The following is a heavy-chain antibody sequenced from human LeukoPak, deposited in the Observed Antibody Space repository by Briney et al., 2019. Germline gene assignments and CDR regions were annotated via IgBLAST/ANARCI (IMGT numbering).Heavy chain of an antibody. CDR3: ARGIRRGYCSGGSCYPPWYYYGMDV. J-gene: IGHJ6*02. V-gene: IGHV3-13*01. D-gene: IGHD2-15*01. CDR2: IGTAGDT. Sequence: GGSLRLSCAASGFTFSSYDMHWVRQATGKGLEWVSAIGTAGDTYYPGSVKGRFTISRENAKNSLYLQMNSLRAGDTAVYYCARGIRRGYCSGGSCYPPWYYYGMDVWGQGTTVTVSS. CDR1: GFTFSSYD.